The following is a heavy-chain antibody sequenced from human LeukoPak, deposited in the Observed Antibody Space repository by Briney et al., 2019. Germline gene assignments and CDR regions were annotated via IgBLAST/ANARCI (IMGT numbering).Heavy chain of an antibody. V-gene: IGHV3-23*01. J-gene: IGHJ4*02. D-gene: IGHD1-26*01. CDR2: ISGSAGST. CDR1: GFTFSNYA. Sequence: GGSLRLSCAASGFTFSNYAMSWVRQAPGKGLEWVSGISGSAGSTYYADSVKGRFTISRDNSKNTLYLQMNSLTDDDTAVYYCAKKWGVGTTTLDYFDYWGQGTLVTASS. CDR3: AKKWGVGTTTLDYFDY.